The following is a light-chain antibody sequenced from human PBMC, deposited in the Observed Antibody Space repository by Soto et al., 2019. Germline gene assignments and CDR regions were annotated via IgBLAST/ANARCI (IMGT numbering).Light chain of an antibody. CDR3: QQFASHPLT. CDR2: NTS. CDR1: QSINSKS. J-gene: IGKJ4*01. Sequence: EIVLTQSPGTLSLSPGEGATVSCRVSQSINSKSLVWYQRKFGQAPRLLIYNTSNRATGIPDRFSGGGSGTDFTLTISRLEPEDFAVYYCQQFASHPLTFGGGTKVDIK. V-gene: IGKV3-20*01.